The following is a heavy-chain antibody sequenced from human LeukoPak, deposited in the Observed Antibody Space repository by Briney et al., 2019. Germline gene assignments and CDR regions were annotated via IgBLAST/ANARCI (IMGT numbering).Heavy chain of an antibody. Sequence: SETLSLTCTVSGGSISPYFWPPPPPPPPPPPPPPRYISYTASTNYNPALKSRVTISVDTSKNQFSLQLTSVTAADTAVYYCARDDYRGVTNFDPWGQGTLVTVSS. V-gene: IGHV4-59*01. CDR2: ISYTAST. J-gene: IGHJ5*02. D-gene: IGHD3-10*01. CDR3: ARDDYRGVTNFDP. CDR1: GGSISPYF.